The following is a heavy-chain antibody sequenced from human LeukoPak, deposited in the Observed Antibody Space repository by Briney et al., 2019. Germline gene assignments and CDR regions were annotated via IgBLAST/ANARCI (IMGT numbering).Heavy chain of an antibody. J-gene: IGHJ4*02. CDR2: ISGSGGST. CDR1: RFTFSSYA. Sequence: PGGSLRLSCAASRFTFSSYAMSWVRQAPGKGLEWVSAISGSGGSTYYADSVKGRFTISRDNSKNTLYLQMNGLRAEDTAVYYCAKDSPRTMIPYGLFDYWGQGTLVTVSS. CDR3: AKDSPRTMIPYGLFDY. V-gene: IGHV3-23*01. D-gene: IGHD3-22*01.